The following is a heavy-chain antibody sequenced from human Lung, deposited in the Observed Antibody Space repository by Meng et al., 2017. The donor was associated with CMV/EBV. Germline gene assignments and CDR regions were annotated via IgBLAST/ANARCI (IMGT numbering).Heavy chain of an antibody. Sequence: ESLKISCSVSGGSIKNTDYYWAWVRQVPGKGLEWIGSILYSGGTYYNPSLGSRVTILLDTSKNQFSLKVNSVTAADTAVYYCAREDYYDSSGYHKTLDIRGQGTLVTVSS. CDR2: ILYSGGT. CDR1: GGSIKNTDYY. CDR3: AREDYYDSSGYHKTLDI. V-gene: IGHV4-39*07. J-gene: IGHJ4*03. D-gene: IGHD3-22*01.